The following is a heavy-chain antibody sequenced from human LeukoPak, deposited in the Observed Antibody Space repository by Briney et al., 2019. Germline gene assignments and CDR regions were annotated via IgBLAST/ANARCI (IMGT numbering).Heavy chain of an antibody. V-gene: IGHV3-30*01. CDR3: ARDLSPGNSDLDYFDY. Sequence: GGSLRLSCAASGFTFGSYAMHWVRQAPGKGLEWVAVISYDGSNKYYADSVKGRFTISRDNSKNTLYLQMNSLRAEDTAVYYCARDLSPGNSDLDYFDYWGQGTLVTVSS. CDR1: GFTFGSYA. CDR2: ISYDGSNK. J-gene: IGHJ4*02. D-gene: IGHD2/OR15-2a*01.